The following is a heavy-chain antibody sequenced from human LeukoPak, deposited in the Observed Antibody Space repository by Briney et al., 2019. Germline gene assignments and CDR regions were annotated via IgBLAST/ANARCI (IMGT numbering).Heavy chain of an antibody. Sequence: TLSLTCTVSGGSISSGGYYWSWIRQPPGKGLEWIGYIYHSGSTYYNPSLKSRVAISVDRSKNQFSLKLSSVTAADTAVYYCARVPGIAVAGYYFDHWGQGTLVTVSS. D-gene: IGHD6-19*01. CDR2: IYHSGST. V-gene: IGHV4-30-2*01. CDR1: GGSISSGGYY. J-gene: IGHJ4*02. CDR3: ARVPGIAVAGYYFDH.